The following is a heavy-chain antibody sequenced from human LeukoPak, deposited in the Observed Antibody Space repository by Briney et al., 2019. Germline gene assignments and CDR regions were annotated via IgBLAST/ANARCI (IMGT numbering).Heavy chain of an antibody. V-gene: IGHV1-2*02. CDR2: INPNNDGS. Sequence: ASVKVSCKASGFTITGYYMHWVRQAPGQGLEWMGWINPNNDGSVYAQKFQGRVTMTRDTLINTVSMELYRLKSDDTAVYYCARKRGVGVDTNAFDMWGQGTMVTVSS. D-gene: IGHD1-26*01. CDR1: GFTITGYY. J-gene: IGHJ3*02. CDR3: ARKRGVGVDTNAFDM.